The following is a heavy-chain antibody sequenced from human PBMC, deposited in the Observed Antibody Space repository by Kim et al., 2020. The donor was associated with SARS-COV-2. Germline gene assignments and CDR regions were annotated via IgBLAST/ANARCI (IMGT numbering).Heavy chain of an antibody. CDR3: ARGITMVRGVIMGYYGMDV. CDR2: ISYDGSNK. CDR1: GFTFSSYA. V-gene: IGHV3-30-3*01. J-gene: IGHJ6*02. D-gene: IGHD3-10*01. Sequence: GGSLRLSCAASGFTFSSYAMHWVRQAPGKGLEWVAVISYDGSNKYYADSVKGRFTISRDNSKNTLYLQMNSLRAEDTAVYYCARGITMVRGVIMGYYGMDVWGQGTTVTVSS.